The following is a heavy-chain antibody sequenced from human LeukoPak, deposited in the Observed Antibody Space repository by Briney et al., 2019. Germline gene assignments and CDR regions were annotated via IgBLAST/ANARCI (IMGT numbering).Heavy chain of an antibody. CDR2: VYHTGNT. V-gene: IGHV4-59*03. CDR1: GGSIRNYY. J-gene: IGHJ4*02. Sequence: SETLSLTCTVSGGSIRNYYWSWIRQPPGKGLEWIGYVYHTGNTKYNPSLESRATISIDTSKNQFSQKLSSVTAADSAVYYCAKSDGSGSYFDYWGQGTLVTVS. D-gene: IGHD3-10*01. CDR3: AKSDGSGSYFDY.